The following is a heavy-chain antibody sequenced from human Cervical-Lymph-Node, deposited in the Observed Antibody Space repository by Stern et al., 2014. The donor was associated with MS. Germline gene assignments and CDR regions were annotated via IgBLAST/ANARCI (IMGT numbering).Heavy chain of an antibody. V-gene: IGHV3-30*01. CDR2: ISYDGSNK. CDR1: GFTFSSYA. CDR3: ARDVSHYFDY. Sequence: VHLVESGGGVVQPGRSLRLSCAASGFTFSSYAMHWVRQAPGKGLEWVAVISYDGSNKYYADSVKGRFTISRDNSKNTLYLQMNSLRAEDTAVYYCARDVSHYFDYWGQGTLVTVSS. J-gene: IGHJ4*02. D-gene: IGHD5/OR15-5a*01.